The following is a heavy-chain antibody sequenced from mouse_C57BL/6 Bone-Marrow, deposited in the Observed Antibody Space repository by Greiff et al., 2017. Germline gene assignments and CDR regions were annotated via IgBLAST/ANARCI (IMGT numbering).Heavy chain of an antibody. J-gene: IGHJ3*01. Sequence: EVKLVESGEGLVKPGGSQKLSCAASGFTFSSYAMSWVRQTPEKRLEWVAYISSGGDYIYYADTVKGRFTISRDNARNTLYLQMSSLKSEDTAMYYCTRDRGDPFAYWGQGTLVTVSA. CDR2: ISSGGDYI. V-gene: IGHV5-9-1*02. CDR3: TRDRGDPFAY. D-gene: IGHD3-1*01. CDR1: GFTFSSYA.